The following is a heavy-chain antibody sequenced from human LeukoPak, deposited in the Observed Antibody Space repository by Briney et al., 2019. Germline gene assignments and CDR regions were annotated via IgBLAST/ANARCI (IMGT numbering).Heavy chain of an antibody. Sequence: GASVKVSCKASGYTFTSYFMHWVRQAPGQGLEWMGIINPSGGSTSYAQKFQGRVTMTRDMSTSTVYMELSSLRSEDTAVYYCARGGGNPGYSSGWPNLFDYWGQGTLVTVSS. CDR2: INPSGGST. V-gene: IGHV1-46*01. D-gene: IGHD6-19*01. CDR3: ARGGGNPGYSSGWPNLFDY. CDR1: GYTFTSYF. J-gene: IGHJ4*02.